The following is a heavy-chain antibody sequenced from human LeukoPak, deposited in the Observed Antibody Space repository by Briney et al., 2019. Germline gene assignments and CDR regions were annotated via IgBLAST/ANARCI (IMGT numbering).Heavy chain of an antibody. CDR1: SGSLTGYY. J-gene: IGHJ4*02. CDR2: VYATGTT. CDR3: ARVGSGGAWFDF. D-gene: IGHD6-19*01. Sequence: SETLSLTCTVSSGSLTGYYWSWIRQPPGKGLEWIAYVYATGTTNYNPSLKTRATISMDTSKNQLSLTLTSVTAADTAVYYCARVGSGGAWFDFWGQGTLVSVPS. V-gene: IGHV4-59*01.